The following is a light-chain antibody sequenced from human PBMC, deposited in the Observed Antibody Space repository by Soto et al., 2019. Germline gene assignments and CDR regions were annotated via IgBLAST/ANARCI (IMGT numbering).Light chain of an antibody. CDR3: SSYSSITALV. Sequence: QSALTQPASVSGSPGQPIAISCPGTNSNVGGYNSASWYQQHPGKAPKIMIYDVTIRPSGVPDRFSGSKSGNTASLTISGLQAEDEADYYCSSYSSITALVFGTGTKVTVL. J-gene: IGLJ1*01. CDR2: DVT. V-gene: IGLV2-14*01. CDR1: NSNVGGYNS.